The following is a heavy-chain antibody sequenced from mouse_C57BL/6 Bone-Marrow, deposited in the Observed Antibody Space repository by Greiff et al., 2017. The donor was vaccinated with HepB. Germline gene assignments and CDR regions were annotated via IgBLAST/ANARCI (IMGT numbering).Heavy chain of an antibody. J-gene: IGHJ1*03. Sequence: VQGVESGPGLVAPSQSLSITCTVSGFSLTSYGVDWVRQPPGKGLEWLGVIWGGGSTNYNSALMSRLSISKDNSKSNVVLKMNSLQTDDTAMYYCAKHDLYYYGSSFYWYFDVWGTGTTVTVSS. CDR2: IWGGGST. CDR1: GFSLTSYG. CDR3: AKHDLYYYGSSFYWYFDV. D-gene: IGHD1-1*01. V-gene: IGHV2-9*01.